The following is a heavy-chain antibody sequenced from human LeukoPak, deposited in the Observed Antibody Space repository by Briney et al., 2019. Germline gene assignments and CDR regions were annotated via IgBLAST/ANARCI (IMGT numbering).Heavy chain of an antibody. CDR2: MNPNSGNT. J-gene: IGHJ6*02. Sequence: ASVKVSCKASGYTFTSYDTNWVRQATGQGLEWMGWMNPNSGNTGYAQKFQGRVTMTRNTSISTAYMELSSLRSEDTAVYYCARGPPFPTRYYYYYGMDVWGQGTTVTVSS. CDR1: GYTFTSYD. V-gene: IGHV1-8*01. CDR3: ARGPPFPTRYYYYYGMDV.